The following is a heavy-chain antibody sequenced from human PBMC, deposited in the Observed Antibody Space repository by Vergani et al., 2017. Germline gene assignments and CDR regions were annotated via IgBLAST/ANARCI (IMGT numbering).Heavy chain of an antibody. V-gene: IGHV3-66*02. J-gene: IGHJ4*02. Sequence: VQLVESGGGLVQPGGSLRLSCAASGFTVSSNYMSWVRQAPGKGLEWVSVIYSGGSTYYADSVKGRFTISRDNAKNSLYLQMNSLRAEDTALYYCAKGVDDFWSGFDYWGQGTLVTVSS. CDR1: GFTVSSNY. CDR3: AKGVDDFWSGFDY. CDR2: IYSGGST. D-gene: IGHD3-3*01.